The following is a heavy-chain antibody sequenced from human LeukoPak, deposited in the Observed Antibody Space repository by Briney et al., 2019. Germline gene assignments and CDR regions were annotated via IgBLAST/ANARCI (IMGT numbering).Heavy chain of an antibody. CDR2: IYTSGST. CDR1: GESMIYHY. Sequence: SETLSLTCTVSGESMIYHYWSWIRQSAGKGLEWIGRIYTSGSTNYNPSLESRVTMSVDTSKNQFSLKLNSVTAADTAVYYCARHSRGITIFGVVLEYWGQGTLVTVSP. CDR3: ARHSRGITIFGVVLEY. V-gene: IGHV4-4*07. D-gene: IGHD3-3*01. J-gene: IGHJ4*02.